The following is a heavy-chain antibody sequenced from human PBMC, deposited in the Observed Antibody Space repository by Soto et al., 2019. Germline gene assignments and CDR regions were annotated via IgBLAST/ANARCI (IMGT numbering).Heavy chain of an antibody. D-gene: IGHD5-12*01. CDR2: INPSGGST. CDR1: GYTFTSYH. V-gene: IGHV1-46*01. CDR3: ARGHVEMATIGY. Sequence: ASVKVSCKASGYTFTSYHMHWVRQAPGQGLEWMGIINPSGGSTSYAQKFQGRVTMTRDTSTSTVYMELSSLRSEDTAEYYCARGHVEMATIGYWGQGTLVTVSS. J-gene: IGHJ4*02.